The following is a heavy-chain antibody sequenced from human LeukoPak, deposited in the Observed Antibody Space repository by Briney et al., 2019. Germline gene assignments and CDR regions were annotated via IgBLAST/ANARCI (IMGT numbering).Heavy chain of an antibody. D-gene: IGHD6-13*01. V-gene: IGHV3-23*01. CDR3: AKEISGYSSSWARFDY. CDR2: ISGSGGNT. Sequence: GGSLRLSCAASGFTFSSYAMSWVRQAPGKGLEWVSTISGSGGNTYYADSVKGRFTISRDNSKNTLYLQMSSLRAEDTAVYYCAKEISGYSSSWARFDYWGQGTLVTVSS. J-gene: IGHJ4*02. CDR1: GFTFSSYA.